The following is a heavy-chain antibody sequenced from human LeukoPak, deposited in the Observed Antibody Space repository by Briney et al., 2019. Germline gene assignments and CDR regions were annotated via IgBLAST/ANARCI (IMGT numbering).Heavy chain of an antibody. CDR2: ISNSGSTI. J-gene: IGHJ4*02. D-gene: IGHD3-9*01. CDR3: ARGFDWVLDY. Sequence: PGGSLRLSCAASGFSFSDYYMSWIRQAPGKGVEWVSYISNSGSTIYYADSVKGRFTISRDNAKDSLYVQMNSLRAEDTAVYYCARGFDWVLDYWGQGTLVTVSS. V-gene: IGHV3-11*04. CDR1: GFSFSDYY.